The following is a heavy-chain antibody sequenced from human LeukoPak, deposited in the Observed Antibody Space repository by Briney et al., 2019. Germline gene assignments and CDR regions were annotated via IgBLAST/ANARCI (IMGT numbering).Heavy chain of an antibody. J-gene: IGHJ6*03. CDR3: ARDPILDRHTRYYYYYYYMDV. D-gene: IGHD3-3*02. Sequence: SETLSLTCTVSGGSISSDNYYWSWIRQPAGKGPEWIGHFYNTGSTNYNPSLKSRVTISVDTSKNQFSLKLNSVTAADTAVYYCARDPILDRHTRYYYYYYYMDVWGKGTTVTISS. CDR1: GGSISSDNYY. CDR2: FYNTGST. V-gene: IGHV4-61*09.